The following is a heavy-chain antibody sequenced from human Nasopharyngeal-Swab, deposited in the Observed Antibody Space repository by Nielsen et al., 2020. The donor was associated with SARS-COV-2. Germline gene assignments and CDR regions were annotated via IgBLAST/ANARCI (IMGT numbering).Heavy chain of an antibody. CDR3: VRDRPKEKFDYHPIFDF. CDR1: GFTFSDHW. J-gene: IGHJ4*02. V-gene: IGHV3-74*01. Sequence: GGSLRLSCAASGFTFSDHWMHWVRQAPGKGPEWVSLISGDGSITIYADSVKGRFTISRDNAKNPLYLEMISLRAEDMAVYFCVRDRPKEKFDYHPIFDFWGQGTLVTVSS. D-gene: IGHD4/OR15-4a*01. CDR2: ISGDGSIT.